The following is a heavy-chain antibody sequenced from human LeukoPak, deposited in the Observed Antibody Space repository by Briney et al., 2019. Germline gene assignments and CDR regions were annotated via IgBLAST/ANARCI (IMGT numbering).Heavy chain of an antibody. CDR3: ARDRGYCSSTSCYPDYYYGMGV. Sequence: SETLSLTCTVSGGPISSYYWSWIRQPPGKGLEWIGYIYYSGSTNYNPSLKSRVTISVDTSKNQFSLKLSSVTAADTAVYYCARDRGYCSSTSCYPDYYYGMGVWGQGTTVTVSS. D-gene: IGHD2-2*03. CDR2: IYYSGST. CDR1: GGPISSYY. V-gene: IGHV4-59*01. J-gene: IGHJ6*02.